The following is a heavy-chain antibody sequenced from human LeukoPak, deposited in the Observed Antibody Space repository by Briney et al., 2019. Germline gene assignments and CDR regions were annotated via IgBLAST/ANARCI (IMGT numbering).Heavy chain of an antibody. CDR2: ISSSSSYT. Sequence: PGGSLRPSCAASGFTFSDYYMSWIRQAPGKGLEWVSSISSSSSYTNYADSVKGRFTVSRDNAKNSLYLQMNSLRAEDTAVYYCARDLGGIAAAGTAFEIWGEGTIVTVSS. CDR1: GFTFSDYY. V-gene: IGHV3-11*05. J-gene: IGHJ3*02. CDR3: ARDLGGIAAAGTAFEI. D-gene: IGHD6-13*01.